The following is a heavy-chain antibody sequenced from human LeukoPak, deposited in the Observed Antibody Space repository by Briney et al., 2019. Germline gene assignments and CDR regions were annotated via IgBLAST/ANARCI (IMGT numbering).Heavy chain of an antibody. J-gene: IGHJ4*02. CDR2: ISDIGSI. CDR3: AGHRPRNTVDF. Sequence: ETLSLTCTVSGGSISSYYWSWIRQPPGKGLEWIAYISDIGSINYNPSLKSRVTTSLDTSKNQFSLKLSSVTAADTAVYYCAGHRPRNTVDFWGQGTLVTVSS. V-gene: IGHV4-59*08. CDR1: GGSISSYY. D-gene: IGHD2/OR15-2a*01.